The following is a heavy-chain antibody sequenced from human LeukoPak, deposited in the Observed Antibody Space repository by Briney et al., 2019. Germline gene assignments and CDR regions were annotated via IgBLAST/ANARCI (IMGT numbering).Heavy chain of an antibody. CDR1: RFTFSTYA. D-gene: IGHD4-23*01. CDR3: ARPPYGGVDY. V-gene: IGHV3-23*01. CDR2: ISGRTGGT. J-gene: IGHJ4*02. Sequence: PGRSLRLSCAASRFTFSTYAMHWVRQAPGKGLEWVSAISGRTGGTYYADSVKGRFTISRDKSKNTLYLQMNSLRAEDTAVYYCARPPYGGVDYWGQGTLVTVSS.